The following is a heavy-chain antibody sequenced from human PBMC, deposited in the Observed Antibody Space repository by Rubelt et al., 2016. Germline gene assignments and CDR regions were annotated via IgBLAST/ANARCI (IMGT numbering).Heavy chain of an antibody. D-gene: IGHD3-16*01. Sequence: GGGVIQPGRSLRLSCAASGFTFRTYGMHWVRQAPGKGLEWVAVIWYDGGYKYNADSVQGRFTISRDNAKNTLFLQMSSLRVEDTAVYYCARTYYWGQGTLVTVSS. J-gene: IGHJ4*02. CDR1: GFTFRTYG. CDR3: ARTYY. CDR2: IWYDGGYK. V-gene: IGHV3-33*01.